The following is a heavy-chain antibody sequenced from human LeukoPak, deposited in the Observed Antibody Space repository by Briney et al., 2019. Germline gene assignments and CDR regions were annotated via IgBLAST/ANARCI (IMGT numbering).Heavy chain of an antibody. J-gene: IGHJ6*03. D-gene: IGHD3-3*01. V-gene: IGHV4-34*01. CDR3: ARHPRSSYYDFWSGYYNPYYYYMDV. Sequence: PSETLSLTCAVYVGSFSGYYWSWIRQPPGKGLEWIGEINHSGSTNYNPSLKSRVTISVDTSKNQFSLKLSSVTSADTAVYYCARHPRSSYYDFWSGYYNPYYYYMDVWGKGTTVTVSS. CDR2: INHSGST. CDR1: VGSFSGYY.